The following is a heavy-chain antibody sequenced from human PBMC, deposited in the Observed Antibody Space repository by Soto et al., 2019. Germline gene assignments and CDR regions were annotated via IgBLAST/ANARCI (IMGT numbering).Heavy chain of an antibody. CDR3: ARVRDWFDP. J-gene: IGHJ5*02. CDR2: IDHSGYT. Sequence: PSETLSLTCAVYGGSFSGYYWNWIRQPPGKGLEWIGEIDHSGYTTYNPSLKSRVTISVDTSKNQSSLRLTSVTAADTAVYYCARVRDWFDPWGQGTLVTAPQ. CDR1: GGSFSGYY. D-gene: IGHD3-3*01. V-gene: IGHV4-34*01.